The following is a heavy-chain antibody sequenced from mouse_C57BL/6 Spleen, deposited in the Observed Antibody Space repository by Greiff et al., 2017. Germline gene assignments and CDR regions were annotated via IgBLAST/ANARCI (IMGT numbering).Heavy chain of an antibody. CDR1: GYTFTSYW. D-gene: IGHD2-5*01. J-gene: IGHJ4*01. Sequence: QVQLQQSGAELVKPGASVKVSCKASGYTFTSYWMHWVKQRPGQGLEWIGKIHPSDSDTNYNQKFKGKATLTVDKYSSTAYMQLSSLTSEDSAVYYVTIDYNNYDYAMDYWGQGTSVTVSS. V-gene: IGHV1-74*01. CDR3: TIDYNNYDYAMDY. CDR2: IHPSDSDT.